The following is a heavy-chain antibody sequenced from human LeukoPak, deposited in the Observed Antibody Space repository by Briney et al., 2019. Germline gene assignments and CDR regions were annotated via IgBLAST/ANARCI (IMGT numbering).Heavy chain of an antibody. D-gene: IGHD3-3*01. CDR1: GYTFSGYY. J-gene: IGHJ4*02. CDR2: VSPTNGVT. Sequence: ASVKVSCKASGYTFSGYYMHWLRQAPGQGLEWMGWVSPTNGVTSYTQKFQGRVTMTWDRSISTAYMELSGLRSDDTAVYYCARGTRLTIYYFDYWGQGTLVTVSS. CDR3: ARGTRLTIYYFDY. V-gene: IGHV1-2*02.